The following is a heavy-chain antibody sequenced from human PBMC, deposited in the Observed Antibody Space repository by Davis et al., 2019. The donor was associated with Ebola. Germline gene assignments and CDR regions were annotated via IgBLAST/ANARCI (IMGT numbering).Heavy chain of an antibody. CDR3: ANQDYGGNSGVDY. CDR1: GFTFSSYS. Sequence: GGSLRLSCAASGFTFSSYSMNWVRQAPGKGLEWVSSISSSSSYIYYADSVKGRFTISRDNSKNTLYLQMKSLRAEDTAVYYCANQDYGGNSGVDYWGQGTLVTVSS. D-gene: IGHD4-23*01. V-gene: IGHV3-21*04. J-gene: IGHJ4*02. CDR2: ISSSSSYI.